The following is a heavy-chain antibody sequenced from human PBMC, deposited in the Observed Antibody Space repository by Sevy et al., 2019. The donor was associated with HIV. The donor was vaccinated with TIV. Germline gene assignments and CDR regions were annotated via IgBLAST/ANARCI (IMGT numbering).Heavy chain of an antibody. V-gene: IGHV3-48*01. D-gene: IGHD3-3*01. J-gene: IGHJ4*02. Sequence: GGSLRLSCAASGFTFSSYSMNWVRQAPGKGLEWVSYISSSSSTIYYADSVKGRFTISRDNAKNSLYLQMNSLRAEDTAVYYCARGYDFWSGSSFDYWGQGTLVTVSS. CDR1: GFTFSSYS. CDR2: ISSSSSTI. CDR3: ARGYDFWSGSSFDY.